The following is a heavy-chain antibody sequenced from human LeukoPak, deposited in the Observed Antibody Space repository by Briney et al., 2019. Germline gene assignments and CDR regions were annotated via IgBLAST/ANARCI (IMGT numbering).Heavy chain of an antibody. Sequence: SETLSLTCTVSGGSISNYYWSWIRQSPEKGLEWIGYIHDSGSTNYNPSLKSRVTISVDTSKNQFSLKLSSVTAADTAVNYCARLDAAAGRYLQFFYWGQGTLVTVSS. CDR1: GGSISNYY. CDR3: ARLDAAAGRYLQFFY. CDR2: IHDSGST. D-gene: IGHD5-24*01. J-gene: IGHJ4*02. V-gene: IGHV4-59*08.